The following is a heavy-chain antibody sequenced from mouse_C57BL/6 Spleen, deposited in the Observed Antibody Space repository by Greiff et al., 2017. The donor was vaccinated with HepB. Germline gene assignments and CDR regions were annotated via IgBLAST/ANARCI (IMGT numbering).Heavy chain of an antibody. D-gene: IGHD2-4*01. CDR3: ASPRHDYDVGWFAY. Sequence: VQLQQPGAELVRPGPSVKLSCKASGYTFTSYWMHWVKQRPGQGLEWIGVIDPSDSYTNYNQKFKGKATLTVDTSSSTSYMQLSSLTSEDSAVYYCASPRHDYDVGWFAYWGQGTLVTVSA. V-gene: IGHV1-59*01. CDR1: GYTFTSYW. CDR2: IDPSDSYT. J-gene: IGHJ3*01.